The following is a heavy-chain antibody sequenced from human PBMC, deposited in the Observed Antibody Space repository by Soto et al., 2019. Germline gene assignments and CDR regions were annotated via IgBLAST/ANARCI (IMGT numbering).Heavy chain of an antibody. CDR3: ARDLEEIPNNWFDP. CDR1: GGSISSGDYY. CDR2: IYYSGST. J-gene: IGHJ5*02. V-gene: IGHV4-30-4*01. Sequence: TLSLTCTVSGGSISSGDYYWSWIRQPPGNGLEWIGYIYYSGSTYYNPSLKSRVTISVDTSKNQFSLKLSSVTAADTAVYYCARDLEEIPNNWFDPWGQGTLVTVSS. D-gene: IGHD1-1*01.